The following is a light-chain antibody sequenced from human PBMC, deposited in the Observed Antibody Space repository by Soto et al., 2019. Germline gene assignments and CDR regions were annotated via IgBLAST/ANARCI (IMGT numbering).Light chain of an antibody. CDR1: SSNIGSNI. CDR3: SAWDASLGAIL. J-gene: IGLJ3*02. Sequence: QSVLSQPPSASGTPGQTVTISCSGRSSNIGSNIVNWYQQLPGTAPKLLIYNDDHRPSGVADRFSGSKSGTSASLAISGLQSEDEAAYYCSAWDASLGAILFGGGTKVTVL. CDR2: NDD. V-gene: IGLV1-44*01.